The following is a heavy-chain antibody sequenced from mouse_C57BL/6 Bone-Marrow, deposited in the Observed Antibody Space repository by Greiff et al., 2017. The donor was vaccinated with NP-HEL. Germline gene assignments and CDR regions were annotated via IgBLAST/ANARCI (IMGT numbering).Heavy chain of an antibody. CDR1: GYTFTSYW. CDR3: ATQGYSNSGYAMDY. Sequence: QVQLQQPGAELVKPGASVKLSCKASGYTFTSYWMQWVKQRPGQGLEWIGEIDPSDSYTNYNQKFKGKATLTVDTSSSTAYMQLSSLTSEDSAVYYCATQGYSNSGYAMDYWGQGTSVTVSS. V-gene: IGHV1-50*01. D-gene: IGHD2-5*01. CDR2: IDPSDSYT. J-gene: IGHJ4*01.